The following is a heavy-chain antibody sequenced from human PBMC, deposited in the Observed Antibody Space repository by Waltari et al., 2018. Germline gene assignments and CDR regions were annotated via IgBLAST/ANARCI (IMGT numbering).Heavy chain of an antibody. V-gene: IGHV3-48*01. D-gene: IGHD3-10*01. CDR3: ARDGVTVSINYYYYYGMDV. CDR1: GFTFSSYS. CDR2: ISSSSSTI. J-gene: IGHJ6*02. Sequence: EVQLVESGGGLVQPGGSLRLSCAASGFTFSSYSMNWVRQAPGRGLEWVSYISSSSSTIYYADSVKGRFTISRDNAKNSLYLQMNSLRAEDTAVYYCARDGVTVSINYYYYYGMDVWGQGTTVTVSS.